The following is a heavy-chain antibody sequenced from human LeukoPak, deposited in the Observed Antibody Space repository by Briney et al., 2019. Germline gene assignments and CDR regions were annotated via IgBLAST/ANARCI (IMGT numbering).Heavy chain of an antibody. J-gene: IGHJ4*02. CDR1: GFTLSIYW. Sequence: GGSLRLSCAASGFTLSIYWMSWVRQAPGKGLEWVASIKQDGSDKYYVDSVKGRFTISRDNAKNSLYLQMNSLRAEDTAVYYCAREVYSGSYFDYWGQGTLVTVSS. CDR3: AREVYSGSYFDY. D-gene: IGHD5-12*01. V-gene: IGHV3-7*01. CDR2: IKQDGSDK.